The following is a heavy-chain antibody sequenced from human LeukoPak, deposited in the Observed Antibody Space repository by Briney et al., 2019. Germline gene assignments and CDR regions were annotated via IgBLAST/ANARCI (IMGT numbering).Heavy chain of an antibody. CDR2: IYYTGST. V-gene: IGHV4-59*01. J-gene: IGHJ3*02. Sequence: SETLSLTCTVSGGSISNYYWSWIRQPPGKGLEWIGYIYYTGSTKYNPSLKSRVTLSVDSSKTQFSLKLNSVTPADTAVYYCAKSPSWGSGLDAFDIWGQGTMVTVSS. D-gene: IGHD7-27*01. CDR1: GGSISNYY. CDR3: AKSPSWGSGLDAFDI.